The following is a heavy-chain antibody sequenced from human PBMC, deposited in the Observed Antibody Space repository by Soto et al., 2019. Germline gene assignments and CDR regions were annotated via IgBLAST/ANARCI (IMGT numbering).Heavy chain of an antibody. CDR3: ARAFGDTIFGVATHDY. D-gene: IGHD3-3*01. Sequence: PSETLCLTCTVSGGSISSGDYYWSWIRQPPGKGLEWIGYIYYSGSTYYNPSLKSRVTISVDTSKNQFSLKLSSVTAADTAVYYCARAFGDTIFGVATHDYWGQGTLVTVSS. V-gene: IGHV4-30-4*01. CDR2: IYYSGST. J-gene: IGHJ4*02. CDR1: GGSISSGDYY.